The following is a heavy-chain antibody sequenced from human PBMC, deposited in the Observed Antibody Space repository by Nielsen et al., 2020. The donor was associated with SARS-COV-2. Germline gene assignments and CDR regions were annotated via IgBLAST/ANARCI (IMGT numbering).Heavy chain of an antibody. V-gene: IGHV3-30*09. CDR1: GFTFSSYA. J-gene: IGHJ4*02. CDR2: ISYDGSDK. D-gene: IGHD3-22*01. CDR3: AKDLGHVYDNNGYLDY. Sequence: GESLKISCAASGFTFSSYAMHWVRQAPGKGLEWVAVISYDGSDKFYSDSVQGRFAISRDNSRNRLYLQMNSLRIEDTAVFYCAKDLGHVYDNNGYLDYWGQGTLVTVST.